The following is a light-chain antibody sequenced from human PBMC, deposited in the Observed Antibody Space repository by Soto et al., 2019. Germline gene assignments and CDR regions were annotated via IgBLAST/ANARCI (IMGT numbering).Light chain of an antibody. J-gene: IGLJ2*01. Sequence: QAVVTQPPSVSGAPGQRVTIPCTGISSNIGSYYDVHWYQQLPGTVPKLLIYGDNNRPSGVPDRFSGSKSGTSASLAITGLQAEDEADYYCQSYDSSLSHVVFGGGTKLTVL. V-gene: IGLV1-40*01. CDR3: QSYDSSLSHVV. CDR1: SSNIGSYYD. CDR2: GDN.